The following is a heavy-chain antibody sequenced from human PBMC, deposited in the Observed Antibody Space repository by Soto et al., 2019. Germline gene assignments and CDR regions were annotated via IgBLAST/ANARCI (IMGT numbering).Heavy chain of an antibody. J-gene: IGHJ5*02. CDR3: ARGRKWFDP. V-gene: IGHV4-34*01. CDR2: INHSGIT. CDR1: GGSFSGYY. Sequence: PSETLSLTCAVCGGSFSGYYCSWIRQPPWKGLEWIGEINHSGITNYNPSLKSRLTISVDTSKNQFSLKLSSVTAADTAVYYCARGRKWFDPWGQVTLVTVCS.